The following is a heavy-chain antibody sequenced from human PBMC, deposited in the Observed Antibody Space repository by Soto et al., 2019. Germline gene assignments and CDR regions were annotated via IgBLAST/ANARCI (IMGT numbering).Heavy chain of an antibody. CDR1: GYSISSGYY. V-gene: IGHV4-38-2*01. D-gene: IGHD6-13*01. J-gene: IGHJ4*02. Sequence: SETLSLTCAVSGYSISSGYYWGWIRQPPGKGLEWIGSIYHSGSTYYNPSLKSRVTISVDTSKNQFSLKLSSVTAADTAVYYCASHSSSWYGVDYWGQGTLVTVSS. CDR3: ASHSSSWYGVDY. CDR2: IYHSGST.